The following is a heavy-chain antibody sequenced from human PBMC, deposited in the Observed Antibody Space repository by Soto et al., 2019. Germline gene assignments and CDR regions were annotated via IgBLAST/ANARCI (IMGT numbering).Heavy chain of an antibody. Sequence: SLRLSCAASGFTFSSYAMHWVRQAPGKGLEWVAVISYDGSNKYYADSVKGRFTISRDNSKNTLYLQMNSLRAEDTAVYYCARALYYGDYYSFDYWGQGTLVTVS. CDR3: ARALYYGDYYSFDY. CDR1: GFTFSSYA. V-gene: IGHV3-30-3*01. J-gene: IGHJ4*02. D-gene: IGHD4-17*01. CDR2: ISYDGSNK.